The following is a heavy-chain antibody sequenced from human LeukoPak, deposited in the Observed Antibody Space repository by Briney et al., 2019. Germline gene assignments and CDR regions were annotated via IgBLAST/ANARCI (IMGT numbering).Heavy chain of an antibody. CDR3: ATIPPSLGYCSSTSCSQDFDY. CDR1: GYTFTGYY. J-gene: IGHJ4*02. CDR2: INPNSGGT. Sequence: ASVKVSCKASGYTFTGYYMHWVRQAPGQGLEWMGWINPNSGGTNYAQKFQGRVTITRDTSISTAYMELSRLRSDDTAVYYCATIPPSLGYCSSTSCSQDFDYWGQGTLVTVSS. V-gene: IGHV1-2*02. D-gene: IGHD2-2*01.